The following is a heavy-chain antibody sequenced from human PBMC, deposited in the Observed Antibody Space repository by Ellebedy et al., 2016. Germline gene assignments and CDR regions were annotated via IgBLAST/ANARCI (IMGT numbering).Heavy chain of an antibody. CDR3: ARAGYSYGTDSYYYGMDV. D-gene: IGHD5-18*01. Sequence: ASVKVSXXASGGTFSSYAISWVRQATGQGLEWMGWMNPNSGNTGYAQKFQGRVTMTRNTSISTAYVELSSLRSEDTAVYYCARAGYSYGTDSYYYGMDVWGQGTTVTVSS. V-gene: IGHV1-8*02. CDR1: GGTFSSYA. J-gene: IGHJ6*02. CDR2: MNPNSGNT.